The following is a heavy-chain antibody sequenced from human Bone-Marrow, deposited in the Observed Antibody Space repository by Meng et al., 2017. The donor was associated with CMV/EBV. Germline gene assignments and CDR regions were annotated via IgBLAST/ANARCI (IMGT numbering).Heavy chain of an antibody. J-gene: IGHJ5*02. Sequence: GESLKISCAASGFTFSSYAMHWVRQAPGKGLEWVAFIRHDGSNKYYADSVKGRFTISRDNSKNTLYLQMNDLRAEDTAVYYCARPKVIPIIGTDGWFDPWGQGTLVTVSS. CDR2: IRHDGSNK. CDR3: ARPKVIPIIGTDGWFDP. D-gene: IGHD2-21*01. CDR1: GFTFSSYA. V-gene: IGHV3-30*02.